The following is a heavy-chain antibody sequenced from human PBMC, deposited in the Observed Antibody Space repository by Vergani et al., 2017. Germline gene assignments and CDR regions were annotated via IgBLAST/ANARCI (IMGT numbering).Heavy chain of an antibody. J-gene: IGHJ4*02. CDR2: TYYRSKWYN. V-gene: IGHV6-1*01. D-gene: IGHD2-2*02. CDR3: ARADCSSTSCYIDY. CDR1: GDSFTSNSAA. Sequence: QVQLQQSGPGLVKPSQTLSLTCAISGDSFTSNSAAWNWIRQSPSRGLEWLGRTYYRSKWYNDYAVSVKSRITINPDTSKKQYSLQLNSVTPEDTAVYYCARADCSSTSCYIDYWGQGTLVTVSS.